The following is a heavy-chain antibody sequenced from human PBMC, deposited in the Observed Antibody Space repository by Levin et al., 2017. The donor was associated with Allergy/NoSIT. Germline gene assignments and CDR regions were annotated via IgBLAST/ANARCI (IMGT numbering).Heavy chain of an antibody. V-gene: IGHV4-31*03. CDR3: ARDPHPYYDFWSGYYSVGYGMDV. J-gene: IGHJ6*02. Sequence: SETLSLTCTVSGGSISSGGYYWSWIRQHPGKGLEWIGYIYYSGSTYYNPSLKSRVTISVDTSKNQFSLKLSSVTAADTAVYYCARDPHPYYDFWSGYYSVGYGMDVWGQGTTVTVSS. CDR2: IYYSGST. CDR1: GGSISSGGYY. D-gene: IGHD3-3*01.